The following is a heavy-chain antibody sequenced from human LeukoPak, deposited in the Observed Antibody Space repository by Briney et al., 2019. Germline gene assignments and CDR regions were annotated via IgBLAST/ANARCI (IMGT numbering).Heavy chain of an antibody. J-gene: IGHJ3*02. Sequence: ASVKVSCKASSYTFMSYGINWVRQAPGQGLEWMGWISAYNGNTNYVQKLQGRVTMTTDTSTSTAYMELRSLRSDDTAVYYCARDVAENYYDSSGYLPGLAFDIWGQGTMVTVSS. CDR2: ISAYNGNT. V-gene: IGHV1-18*01. D-gene: IGHD3-22*01. CDR3: ARDVAENYYDSSGYLPGLAFDI. CDR1: SYTFMSYG.